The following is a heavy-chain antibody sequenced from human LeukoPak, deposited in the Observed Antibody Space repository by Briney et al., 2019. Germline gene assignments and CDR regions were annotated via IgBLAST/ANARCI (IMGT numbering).Heavy chain of an antibody. CDR1: GFTFSSYG. CDR2: IWYDGSNK. CDR3: AKNRDSSGYFHFDY. D-gene: IGHD3-22*01. J-gene: IGHJ4*02. V-gene: IGHV3-33*06. Sequence: GRSLRLSCAASGFTFSSYGTHWVRQAPGKGLEWVAVIWYDGSNKYYADSVKGRFTISRDNSKNTLYLQMNSLRAEDTAVYYCAKNRDSSGYFHFDYWGQGTLVTVSS.